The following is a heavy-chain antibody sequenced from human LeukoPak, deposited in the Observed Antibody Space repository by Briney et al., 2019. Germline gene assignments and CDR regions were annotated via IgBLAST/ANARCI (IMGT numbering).Heavy chain of an antibody. D-gene: IGHD6-19*01. CDR3: ARMYSSGWYIGAFDV. CDR2: VSHDGNIK. CDR1: GFTFNNFA. Sequence: GTSLRLSCAASGFTFNNFAMHWVRQAPGQGLEWVTAVSHDGNIKEYVDSVKGRFTVSRDNSKNTLYLQMNSLRVGDTAIYYCARMYSSGWYIGAFDVWGQGTMVTVSS. J-gene: IGHJ3*01. V-gene: IGHV3-30*04.